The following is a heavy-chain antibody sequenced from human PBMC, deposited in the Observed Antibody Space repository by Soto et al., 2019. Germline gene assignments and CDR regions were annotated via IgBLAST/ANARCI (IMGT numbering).Heavy chain of an antibody. CDR2: IDYSGST. CDR3: ASMRNYGYWYFDY. Sequence: SETLSLTCTVSGGSISSHYWSWIRQSPGKGMEWIGNIDYSGSTNYNPSLKSRVTISVDTSKKQFSLKLRSVTGADTAVYYCASMRNYGYWYFDYWGQGTLVTVSS. J-gene: IGHJ4*02. V-gene: IGHV4-59*11. D-gene: IGHD3-10*01. CDR1: GGSISSHY.